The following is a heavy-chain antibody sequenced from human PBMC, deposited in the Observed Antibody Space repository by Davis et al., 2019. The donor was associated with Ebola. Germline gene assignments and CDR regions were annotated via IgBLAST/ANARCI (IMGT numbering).Heavy chain of an antibody. CDR3: ARVRRGGSSAS. V-gene: IGHV1-3*01. CDR2: INAGNGNT. D-gene: IGHD2-15*01. J-gene: IGHJ4*02. Sequence: AASVKVSCKASGYTFTSYAMHWVRQAPGQRLEWMGWINAGNGNTKYSQKLQGRVTMTTDTSTSTAYMELRSLRSDDTAVYYCARVRRGGSSASWGQGTLVTVSS. CDR1: GYTFTSYA.